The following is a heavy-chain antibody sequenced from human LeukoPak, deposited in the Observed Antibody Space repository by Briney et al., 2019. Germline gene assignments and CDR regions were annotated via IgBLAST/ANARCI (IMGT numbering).Heavy chain of an antibody. J-gene: IGHJ4*02. CDR3: AKRSDHGYYFDY. CDR2: VSYDGTNK. V-gene: IGHV3-33*05. CDR1: GFTFSNYG. D-gene: IGHD3-22*01. Sequence: GRSLRLSCAASGFTFSNYGMHWVRQAPGKGLEWVAVVSYDGTNKYYADSVKGRFTISRDDSKNTVYLQMNSLRAEDTAVYYCAKRSDHGYYFDYWGQGTLVTVSS.